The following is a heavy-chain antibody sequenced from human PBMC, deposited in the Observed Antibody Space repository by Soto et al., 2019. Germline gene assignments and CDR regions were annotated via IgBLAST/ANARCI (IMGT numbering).Heavy chain of an antibody. Sequence: SVKVSCKASGGTFSSYAISWVRQAPGQGLEWMGGIIPILGTANYAQKFQGRVTITADESTSTAYMELSSLRSEDTAVYYCARADYYDSSGYYGSRAFDIWGQGTMVTVSS. D-gene: IGHD3-22*01. J-gene: IGHJ3*02. CDR3: ARADYYDSSGYYGSRAFDI. CDR1: GGTFSSYA. CDR2: IIPILGTA. V-gene: IGHV1-69*13.